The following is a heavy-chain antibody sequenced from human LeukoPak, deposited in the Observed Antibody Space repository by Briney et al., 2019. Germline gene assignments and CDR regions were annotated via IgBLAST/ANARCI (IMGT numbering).Heavy chain of an antibody. V-gene: IGHV3-48*04. J-gene: IGHJ4*02. CDR2: IRSDGART. CDR3: ARMNYISTGWGAPFDY. Sequence: GGSLRLSCAASGFIFSSFSMNWVRQAPGKGLEWVSYIRSDGARTDYTGAVKGRFTISRDNAKNSLYLQMNSLRVEDTAVYYCARMNYISTGWGAPFDYWARESWSPSPQ. CDR1: GFIFSSFS. D-gene: IGHD1-7*01.